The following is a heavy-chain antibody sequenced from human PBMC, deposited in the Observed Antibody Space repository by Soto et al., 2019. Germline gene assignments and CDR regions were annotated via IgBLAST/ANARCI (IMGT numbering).Heavy chain of an antibody. Sequence: GGSLRLSCAASGFTFSSYGMHWVRQAPGKGLEWVAVIWYDGSNKYYADSVKGRFTISRDNSKNTLYLQMNSLRAEDTAVYYCARPAQQQLALIDYWGQGTLVTVSS. CDR3: ARPAQQQLALIDY. D-gene: IGHD6-13*01. CDR1: GFTFSSYG. V-gene: IGHV3-33*01. CDR2: IWYDGSNK. J-gene: IGHJ4*02.